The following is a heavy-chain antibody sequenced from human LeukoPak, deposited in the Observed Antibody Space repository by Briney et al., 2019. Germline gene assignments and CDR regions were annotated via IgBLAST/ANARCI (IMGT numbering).Heavy chain of an antibody. D-gene: IGHD3-10*01. V-gene: IGHV6-1*01. Sequence: SQTLSLTCAISGDSVSSNSAAWIWIRQSPSRGLEWLGRTYYRSKWYTEYAVSVKSRITFNPDTSKNQFSLQLSSVNPEDTAVYYCARLGSGSNYWGQGTLVTVSS. CDR2: TYYRSKWYT. J-gene: IGHJ4*02. CDR1: GDSVSSNSAA. CDR3: ARLGSGSNY.